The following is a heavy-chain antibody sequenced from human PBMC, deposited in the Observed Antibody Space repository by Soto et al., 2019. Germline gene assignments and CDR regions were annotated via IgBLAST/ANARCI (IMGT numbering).Heavy chain of an antibody. CDR1: GFTVSSNY. D-gene: IGHD3-10*01. CDR3: GMDV. Sequence: EVPVVESGGGLVQPGGSLRLSCAASGFTVSSNYMSWVRQTPGTVLECVSLIDSGGAIVYADSVMGRFTVSRDNSRNTLYLHFCARDCGSDVAGDSGMDVWGQGTTVTVS. J-gene: IGHJ6*02. CDR2: IDSGGAI. V-gene: IGHV3-66*01.